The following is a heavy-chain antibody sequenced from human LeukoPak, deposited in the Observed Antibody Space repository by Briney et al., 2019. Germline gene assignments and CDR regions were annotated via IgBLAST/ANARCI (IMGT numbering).Heavy chain of an antibody. D-gene: IGHD3-10*01. CDR1: GFTVSSDW. CDR3: TRGHYGP. CDR2: ISDSGTT. J-gene: IGHJ5*02. V-gene: IGHV3-15*07. Sequence: GGSLILSCAVSGFTVSSDWMNWARQAPGKGLEWVGRISDSGTTEYAAPVKGRFTVSRDDSKNTLYLQMNSLKTEDTAVYHCTRGHYGPWGQGTLVTVSS.